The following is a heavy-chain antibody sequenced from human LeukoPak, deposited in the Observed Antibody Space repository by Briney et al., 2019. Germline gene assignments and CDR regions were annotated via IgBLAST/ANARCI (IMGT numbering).Heavy chain of an antibody. CDR3: AMDRLDAFDI. CDR1: GGSMSTSRYC. Sequence: PSETLSLTCTVSGGSMSTSRYCWGWVRQPPGKGLEWIATIYDTENTYYNPSLKSRTIVSLDMSKNQFSLKLTSVTAADTAVYYYAMDRLDAFDIWGQGTVVTVSS. J-gene: IGHJ3*02. CDR2: IYDTENT. D-gene: IGHD2-8*01. V-gene: IGHV4-61*05.